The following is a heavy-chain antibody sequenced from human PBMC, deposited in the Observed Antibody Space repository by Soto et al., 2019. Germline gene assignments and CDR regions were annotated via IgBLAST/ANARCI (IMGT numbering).Heavy chain of an antibody. D-gene: IGHD3-9*01. CDR3: AAFDPGPMGFDP. CDR2: IVVGSGNT. J-gene: IGHJ5*02. Sequence: SVKVSCKASGFTFSSSAVQWVRQARGQRLEWIGKIVVGSGNTNYAQKFQERVTITGDMSTSTAYMELSSLRSEDTAFYYCAAFDPGPMGFDPWGQGTLVTVSS. V-gene: IGHV1-58*01. CDR1: GFTFSSSA.